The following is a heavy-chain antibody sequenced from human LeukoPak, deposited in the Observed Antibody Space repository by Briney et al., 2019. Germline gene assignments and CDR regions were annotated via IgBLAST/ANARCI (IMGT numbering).Heavy chain of an antibody. CDR1: GASIRTYY. V-gene: IGHV4-59*08. Sequence: SETLSLTCTVSGASIRTYYWSWIRQPPGEGLEWIGYISHSGSTNYIPSLKSRVTISVDTSKNQFSLKLTSVTAADTAVYYCARHRGNGYDRDFDIWGQGTMVTVSS. J-gene: IGHJ3*02. CDR3: ARHRGNGYDRDFDI. CDR2: ISHSGST. D-gene: IGHD3-22*01.